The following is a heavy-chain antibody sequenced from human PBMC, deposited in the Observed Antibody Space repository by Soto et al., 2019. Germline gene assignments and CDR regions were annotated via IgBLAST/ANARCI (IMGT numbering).Heavy chain of an antibody. CDR2: IYYSGST. CDR3: ARLGSITIFGVVTKYYYYMDV. Sequence: SETLSLTCTVSGGSISSYYWSWIRQPPGKGLEWIGYIYYSGSTNYNPSLKSRVTISVDTSKNQFSLKLSSVTAADTAVYYCARLGSITIFGVVTKYYYYMDVWGKGTTVTVSS. J-gene: IGHJ6*03. D-gene: IGHD3-3*01. CDR1: GGSISSYY. V-gene: IGHV4-59*08.